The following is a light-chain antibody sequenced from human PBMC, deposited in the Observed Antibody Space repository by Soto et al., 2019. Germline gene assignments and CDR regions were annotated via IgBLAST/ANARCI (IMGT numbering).Light chain of an antibody. CDR1: SSDVGGDNY. CDR3: CAYAGSYTWV. V-gene: IGLV2-11*01. Sequence: QSALTQPRSVSGSPGQSVTTSCTGTSSDVGGDNYVSWYQQHPGKAPKLMIYDVSKRPSGVPDRFSGSKSGNTATLTISGLQAEDEADYYCCAYAGSYTWVFGTGTKVTVL. CDR2: DVS. J-gene: IGLJ1*01.